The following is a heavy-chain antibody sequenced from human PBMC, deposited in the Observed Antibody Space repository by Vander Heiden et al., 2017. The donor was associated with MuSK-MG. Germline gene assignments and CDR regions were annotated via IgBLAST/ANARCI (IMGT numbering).Heavy chain of an antibody. CDR2: ISSKGGST. J-gene: IGHJ4*02. D-gene: IGHD1-26*01. V-gene: IGHV3-23*01. Sequence: VLLLASRGGLGQAGGYLRLSCAASGFTFTSYAMTWVRQTPKKGLEWVSTISSKGGSTYYADSVKGRFTISRDNSKGTVYLKRSSLRAEDTAIYRCVRERALLVPFFDFWGQGFLATVPS. CDR3: VRERALLVPFFDF. CDR1: GFTFTSYA.